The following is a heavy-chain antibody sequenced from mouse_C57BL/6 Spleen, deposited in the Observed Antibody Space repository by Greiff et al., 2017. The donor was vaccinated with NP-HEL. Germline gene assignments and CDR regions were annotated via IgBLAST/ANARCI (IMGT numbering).Heavy chain of an antibody. J-gene: IGHJ3*01. V-gene: IGHV1-61*01. D-gene: IGHD2-1*01. CDR2: IYPSDSET. Sequence: VKLQQPGAELVRPGSSVKLSCKASGYTFTSYWMDWVKQRPGQGLEWIGNIYPSDSETHYNQKFKDKATLTVDKSSSTAYMQLSSLTSEDSAVYYCARRDYGNYVAWFAYWGQGTLVTVSA. CDR3: ARRDYGNYVAWFAY. CDR1: GYTFTSYW.